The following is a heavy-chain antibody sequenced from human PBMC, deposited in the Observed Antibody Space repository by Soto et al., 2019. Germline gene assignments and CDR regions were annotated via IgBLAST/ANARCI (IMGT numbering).Heavy chain of an antibody. J-gene: IGHJ3*02. Sequence: QVQLVESGGGVVQPGRSLRLSCAASGFTFSSYGMHWVRQAPGKGLEWVAVIWYDGSNKYYADSVKGRFTISRDNSKNTLYLQMNSLRAEDTAVYYCARVCPIFGVVTDAFDIWGQGTMVTVSS. CDR1: GFTFSSYG. V-gene: IGHV3-33*01. CDR2: IWYDGSNK. D-gene: IGHD3-3*01. CDR3: ARVCPIFGVVTDAFDI.